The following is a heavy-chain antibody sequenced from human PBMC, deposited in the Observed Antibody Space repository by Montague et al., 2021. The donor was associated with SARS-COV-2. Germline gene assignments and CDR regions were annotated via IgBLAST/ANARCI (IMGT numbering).Heavy chain of an antibody. V-gene: IGHV4-4*07. CDR1: GASMSGYH. D-gene: IGHD2-2*01. Sequence: SETLSLTCTVSGASMSGYHWSWIRQPAGKALEWIGRIYSNGDTTYNPSLKSRLTMSVDTSERQFSLKMTSVAAADTAIYYCARGMAPEGRWFDSWGHGMLVTVSS. J-gene: IGHJ5*01. CDR3: ARGMAPEGRWFDS. CDR2: IYSNGDT.